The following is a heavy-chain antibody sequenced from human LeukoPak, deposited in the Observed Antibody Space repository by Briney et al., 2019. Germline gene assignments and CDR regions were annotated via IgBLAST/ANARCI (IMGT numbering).Heavy chain of an antibody. CDR2: IYYSGST. CDR3: ARRPTGPGYYYGMDV. V-gene: IGHV4-59*01. Sequence: SETLSLTGTVSGGSISSYYWSWIRQPPGKGLEWIGYIYYSGSTNYNPSLKSRVTISVDTSKNQFSLKLSSVTAADTAVYYCARRPTGPGYYYGMDVWGQGTTVTVSS. J-gene: IGHJ6*02. CDR1: GGSISSYY.